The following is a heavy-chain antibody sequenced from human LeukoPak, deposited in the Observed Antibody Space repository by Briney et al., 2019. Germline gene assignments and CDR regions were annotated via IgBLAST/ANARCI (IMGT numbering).Heavy chain of an antibody. CDR1: GGSISSGGYY. V-gene: IGHV4-30-2*01. CDR3: ARHAPVPVAANGFDI. CDR2: IYHSGST. Sequence: PSETLSLTCTVSGGSISSGGYYWSWIRQPPGKGLEWIGYIYHSGSTYYNPSLKSRVTISVDRSKNQFSLKLTSVTAADTAFYYCARHAPVPVAANGFDIWGQGTMVTVSS. J-gene: IGHJ3*02. D-gene: IGHD2-2*01.